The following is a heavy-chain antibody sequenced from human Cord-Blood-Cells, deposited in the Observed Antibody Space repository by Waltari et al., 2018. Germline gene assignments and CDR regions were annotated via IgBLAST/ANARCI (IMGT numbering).Heavy chain of an antibody. CDR3: ARDRSTGDWYSDL. CDR1: GYSISSGYY. CDR2: IYHSGST. D-gene: IGHD7-27*01. V-gene: IGHV4-38-2*01. J-gene: IGHJ2*01. Sequence: QVQLQESGPGLVKPSETLSLTCAVSGYSISSGYYWGWIRQPPGKGLEWIGSIYHSGSTYDNPSLKSRVTISVDTSKNQFSLKLSSVTAADTAVYYCARDRSTGDWYSDLWGRGTLVTVSS.